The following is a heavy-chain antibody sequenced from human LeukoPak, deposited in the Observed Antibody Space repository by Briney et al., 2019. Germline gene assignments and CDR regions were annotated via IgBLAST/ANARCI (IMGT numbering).Heavy chain of an antibody. V-gene: IGHV4-59*01. J-gene: IGHJ4*02. CDR1: GGSISSYY. D-gene: IGHD3-10*01. CDR2: IYYSGST. CDR3: AREGMVRDGLDY. Sequence: SETLSLTCTVSGGSISSYYWGWIRQPPGKGLEWIGYIYYSGSTNYNPSLKSRVTISVDTSKNQFSLKLSSVTAADTAVYYCAREGMVRDGLDYWGQGTLITVSS.